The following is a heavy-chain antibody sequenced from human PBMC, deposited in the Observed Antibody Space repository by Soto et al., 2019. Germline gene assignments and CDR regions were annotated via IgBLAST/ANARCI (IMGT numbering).Heavy chain of an antibody. V-gene: IGHV4-59*01. D-gene: IGHD3-3*01. CDR2: IYYSGST. CDR3: ARDRGFWSGYYYYYYGMDV. CDR1: GGSISSYY. Sequence: SETLSLTCTVSGGSISSYYWSWIRQPPGKGLEWIGYIYYSGSTNYNPSLKSRVTISVDTSKNQFSLKLSPVTAADTAVYYCARDRGFWSGYYYYYYGMDVWGQGTTVTVSS. J-gene: IGHJ6*02.